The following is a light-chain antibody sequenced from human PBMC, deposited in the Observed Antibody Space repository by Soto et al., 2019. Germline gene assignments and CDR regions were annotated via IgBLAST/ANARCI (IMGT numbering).Light chain of an antibody. CDR2: EVS. V-gene: IGLV2-8*01. CDR1: SSDVGAYKY. J-gene: IGLJ3*02. Sequence: QSALTQPPSASGSPGQSVTISCTGTSSDVGAYKYVSWYQQYPGKAPKLMIYEVSKRPSGVPDRFSGSKSGNTASLTVSGLQAEDEADYYCTSYVGSNIWVFGGRTKLTVL. CDR3: TSYVGSNIWV.